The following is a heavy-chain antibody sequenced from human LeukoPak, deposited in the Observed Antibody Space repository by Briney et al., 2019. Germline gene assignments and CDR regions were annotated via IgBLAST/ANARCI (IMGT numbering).Heavy chain of an antibody. Sequence: PSETLSLTCTVSGGSISSGGYYWCWIRQHPGKGLEWIGYIYYSGSTYYNPSLKSRVTISVDTSKNQFSLKLSSVTAADTAVYYCAREVVVPAAIRYYYYGMDVWGQGTTVTVSS. V-gene: IGHV4-31*03. CDR2: IYYSGST. CDR1: GGSISSGGYY. CDR3: AREVVVPAAIRYYYYGMDV. D-gene: IGHD2-2*01. J-gene: IGHJ6*02.